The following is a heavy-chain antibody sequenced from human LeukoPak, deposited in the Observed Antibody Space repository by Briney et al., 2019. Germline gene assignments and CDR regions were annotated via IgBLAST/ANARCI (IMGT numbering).Heavy chain of an antibody. J-gene: IGHJ6*03. CDR2: IHSSGST. CDR1: GGSINSYY. Sequence: SETLSLTCTVSGGSINSYYGSWIRQPPGKGREWIAYIHSSGSTEYNPSLKSRVTISLDTSKNQVSLKLNSVTAADTAVYYCARHGVDVTTIPDYSYYYMDVWGKGTTVTVSS. V-gene: IGHV4-4*09. CDR3: ARHGVDVTTIPDYSYYYMDV. D-gene: IGHD3-3*01.